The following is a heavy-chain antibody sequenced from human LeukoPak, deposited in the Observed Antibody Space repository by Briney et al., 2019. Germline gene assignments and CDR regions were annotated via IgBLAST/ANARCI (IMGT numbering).Heavy chain of an antibody. Sequence: GGSLRLSCAASGFTFSSYSMNWVRQAPGKGLEWVSSISSSSSYIYYADSVKGRFTISRDNAKNSLYLQMNSLRAEDTALYYCAKGSRSWIQLWLFDYWGQGTLVTVSS. V-gene: IGHV3-21*04. J-gene: IGHJ4*02. CDR3: AKGSRSWIQLWLFDY. D-gene: IGHD5-18*01. CDR1: GFTFSSYS. CDR2: ISSSSSYI.